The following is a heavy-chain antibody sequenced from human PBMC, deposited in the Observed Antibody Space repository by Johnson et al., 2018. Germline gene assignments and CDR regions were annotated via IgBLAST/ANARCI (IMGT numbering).Heavy chain of an antibody. V-gene: IGHV4-34*01. D-gene: IGHD3-22*01. J-gene: IGHJ1*01. CDR3: ASTAYYYDSSGYYQPFQH. Sequence: QVQLQQWGAGLLKHSETLSLTCAVYGGSFSGYYWSWIRQPPGKGLEWIGEINHSGSTNYNPSLKSRVTISVDTSKNQFSLKRSSVTAADTAVYYCASTAYYYDSSGYYQPFQHWGQGTLVTVSS. CDR1: GGSFSGYY. CDR2: INHSGST.